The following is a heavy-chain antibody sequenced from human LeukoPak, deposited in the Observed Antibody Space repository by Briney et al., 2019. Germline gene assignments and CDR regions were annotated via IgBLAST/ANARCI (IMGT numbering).Heavy chain of an antibody. D-gene: IGHD6-19*01. CDR3: SKRDGSGSYFFDY. V-gene: IGHV3-23*01. CDR2: IVGSGAST. J-gene: IGHJ4*02. CDR1: GFTFSSYA. Sequence: GGSLRLSCAASGFTFSSYAMSWVRQARGKGLEWVSSIVGSGASTYYADSVKGRFAISRDNSKNTLYLQMNSLRADDTALYYCSKRDGSGSYFFDYWGQGTLVTVSS.